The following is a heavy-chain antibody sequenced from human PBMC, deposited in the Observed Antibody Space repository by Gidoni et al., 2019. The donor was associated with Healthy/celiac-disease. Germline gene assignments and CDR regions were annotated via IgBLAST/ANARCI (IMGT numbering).Heavy chain of an antibody. CDR1: GFTCSSYA. CDR2: ISGSGGST. V-gene: IGHV3-23*01. CDR3: AKESSLDYGDYVSFPNGAFDI. J-gene: IGHJ3*02. Sequence: EVQLLESGGGLVQPGGSLRLSCAASGFTCSSYAMSWVRQAPGKGLEWVSAISGSGGSTYYADSVKGRFTISRDNSKNTLYLQMNSLRAEDTAVYYCAKESSLDYGDYVSFPNGAFDIWGQGTMVTVSS. D-gene: IGHD4-17*01.